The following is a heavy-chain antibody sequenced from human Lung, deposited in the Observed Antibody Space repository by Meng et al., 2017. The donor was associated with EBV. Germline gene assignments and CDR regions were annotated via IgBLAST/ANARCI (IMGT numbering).Heavy chain of an antibody. D-gene: IGHD4-17*01. V-gene: IGHV4-31*03. CDR3: ARTNYGDYNWFDP. CDR1: GGSISSGGFS. Sequence: QVPPQDAGPGRVKPSQTLSLPGTVSGGSISSGGFSWSWIRQHPGKGLEWIGYIYYSGSTYYNPSLRSRVAISIDTSKNQFSLKLTSVTAADTAVYFCARTNYGDYNWFDPWGQGTLVTVSS. CDR2: IYYSGST. J-gene: IGHJ5*02.